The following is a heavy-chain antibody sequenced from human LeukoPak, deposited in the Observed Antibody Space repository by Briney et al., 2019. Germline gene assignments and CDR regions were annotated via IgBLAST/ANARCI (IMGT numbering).Heavy chain of an antibody. V-gene: IGHV1-18*01. CDR2: ISTYNGNT. Sequence: ASVKVSCKASGYTFTSYGISWVRQAPGQGLEWMGWISTYNGNTNYAQKLQGRVTMTTDTSTSTAYMELRSLRSDDTAVYYCAREEEYCSSTSCYKLNNWFDPWGQGTLVTVSS. CDR1: GYTFTSYG. CDR3: AREEEYCSSTSCYKLNNWFDP. J-gene: IGHJ5*02. D-gene: IGHD2-2*02.